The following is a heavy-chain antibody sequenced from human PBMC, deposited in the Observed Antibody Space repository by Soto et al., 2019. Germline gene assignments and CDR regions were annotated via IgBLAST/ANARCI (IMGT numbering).Heavy chain of an antibody. CDR2: INHSGGT. J-gene: IGHJ4*02. D-gene: IGHD1-7*01. V-gene: IGHV4-34*01. CDR3: ARLRVPNYYFDF. Sequence: PSETLSHTCAVYAGSFSAYYWSWIRQPPGKGLEWIGEINHSGGTSYNPSLKSRVTISVDTSKNQLSLMLRSVPAADTDVYFCARLRVPNYYFDFWGQGALVTVSS. CDR1: AGSFSAYY.